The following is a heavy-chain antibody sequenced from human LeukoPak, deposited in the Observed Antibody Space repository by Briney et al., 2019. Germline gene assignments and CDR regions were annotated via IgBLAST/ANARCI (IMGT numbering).Heavy chain of an antibody. CDR1: GFTFSPHA. CDR3: AKDLSGVAAGTGDY. D-gene: IGHD6-13*01. CDR2: ISSDGSDK. J-gene: IGHJ4*02. Sequence: PGRSLRLSCAASGFTFSPHAMHWVRQAPGKGLKWVAVISSDGSDKYYADSVQGRFTISRDNSKNTLYLQMNSLRAEDTAVYYCAKDLSGVAAGTGDYWGQGTLVTVSS. V-gene: IGHV3-30-3*01.